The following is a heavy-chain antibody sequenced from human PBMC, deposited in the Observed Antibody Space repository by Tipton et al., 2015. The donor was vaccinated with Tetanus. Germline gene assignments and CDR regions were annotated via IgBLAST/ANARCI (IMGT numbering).Heavy chain of an antibody. CDR1: GDSLSNGDYY. D-gene: IGHD3-16*01. J-gene: IGHJ6*02. CDR2: IYYSGST. Sequence: TLSLTCTVSGDSLSNGDYYWSWIRQPPGKGLESIGYIYYSGSTYYNPSLKSRVTISVDTSKNQFSLRLSSVTAADTAVYYCARDHGITWGRMGYYYGMDVWGQGTTVTVSS. V-gene: IGHV4-30-4*01. CDR3: ARDHGITWGRMGYYYGMDV.